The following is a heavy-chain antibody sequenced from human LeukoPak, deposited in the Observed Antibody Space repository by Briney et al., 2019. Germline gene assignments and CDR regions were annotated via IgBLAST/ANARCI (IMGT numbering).Heavy chain of an antibody. V-gene: IGHV1-24*01. J-gene: IGHJ4*02. CDR1: GYTLTELS. D-gene: IGHD6-19*01. CDR2: FDPEDGET. Sequence: ASVKVSCKVSGYTLTELSMHWVRQAPGKGLEWMGGFDPEDGETIYAQKFQGRVTITADESTSTAYMELSSLRSEDTAVYYCAIGYSSGWYVDYWGQGTLVTVSS. CDR3: AIGYSSGWYVDY.